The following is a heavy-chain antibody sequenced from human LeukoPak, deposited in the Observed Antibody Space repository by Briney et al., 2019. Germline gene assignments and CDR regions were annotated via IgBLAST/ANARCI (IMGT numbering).Heavy chain of an antibody. CDR3: ARVLSGSWDWFDP. CDR1: GFSFSRYW. Sequence: PGGSLRLSCAASGFSFSRYWIHWVRQAPGKGLEWVSRINPDGSTTTYADSVKGRFTISRDNAENTVYLQMNSPRAEDTAVYYCARVLSGSWDWFDPWGQGTLVTVSS. CDR2: INPDGSTT. J-gene: IGHJ5*02. D-gene: IGHD3-22*01. V-gene: IGHV3-74*01.